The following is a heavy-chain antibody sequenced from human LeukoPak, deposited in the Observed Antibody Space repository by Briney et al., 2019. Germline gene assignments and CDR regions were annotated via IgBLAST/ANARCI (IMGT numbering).Heavy chain of an antibody. J-gene: IGHJ4*02. D-gene: IGHD6-19*01. CDR1: GYTFTSYD. CDR2: MNPNSGNT. V-gene: IGHV1-8*01. Sequence: GASVKVSCKASGYTFTSYDINWVRQATGQGLEWMGWMNPNSGNTGYAQKFQGRVTMTRNTSISTAYMELSSLRSEDTAVYYCARAPGGIAVATGDYWGQGTLVTVSS. CDR3: ARAPGGIAVATGDY.